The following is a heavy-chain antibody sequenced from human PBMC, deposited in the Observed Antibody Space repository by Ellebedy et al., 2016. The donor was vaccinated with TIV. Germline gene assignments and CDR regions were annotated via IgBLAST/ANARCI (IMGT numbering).Heavy chain of an antibody. CDR2: INPNSGGT. CDR3: ARAPCSGGSCYSGVY. D-gene: IGHD2-15*01. V-gene: IGHV1-2*04. Sequence: ASVKVSXKASGYTFTGYYMHWVRQAPGQGLEWMGWINPNSGGTNYAQKFQGWVTMTRDTSISTAYMELRSLRSDDTAVYYCARAPCSGGSCYSGVYWGQGTLVTVSS. CDR1: GYTFTGYY. J-gene: IGHJ4*02.